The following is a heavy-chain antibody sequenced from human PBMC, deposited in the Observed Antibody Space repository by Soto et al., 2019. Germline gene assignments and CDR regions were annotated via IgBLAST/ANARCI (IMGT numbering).Heavy chain of an antibody. J-gene: IGHJ6*02. Sequence: QLQLQESGPGLVKPSETLSLTCTVSVGSISSSSYYWGWIRQPPGKGLEWIGSVYYSGSTYYNPSLKSRFTISVDTSKNQFSLKLSSVTAADTAVYYCARGYYDSSGYYSYYYGMDVWGQGTTVTVSS. CDR3: ARGYYDSSGYYSYYYGMDV. CDR1: VGSISSSSYY. D-gene: IGHD3-22*01. V-gene: IGHV4-39*01. CDR2: VYYSGST.